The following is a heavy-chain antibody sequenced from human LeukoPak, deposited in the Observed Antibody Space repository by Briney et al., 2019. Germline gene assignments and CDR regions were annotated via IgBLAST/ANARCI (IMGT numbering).Heavy chain of an antibody. D-gene: IGHD2-15*01. V-gene: IGHV3-23*01. CDR3: ANRGVGYYYMDV. CDR1: GFPFSTYA. CDR2: ISVSGGST. J-gene: IGHJ6*03. Sequence: GGSLRLSCAASGFPFSTYAMTWVRQAPGKGLEWVSSISVSGGSTYYADPAKGRFTISRDNSKNTLYLQMNSLRAEDTGVYYCANRGVGYYYMDVWGKGTTVTVSS.